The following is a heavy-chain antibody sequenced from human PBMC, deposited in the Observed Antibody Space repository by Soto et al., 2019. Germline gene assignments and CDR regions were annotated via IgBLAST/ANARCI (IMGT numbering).Heavy chain of an antibody. J-gene: IGHJ4*02. V-gene: IGHV4-4*02. CDR3: AAPPRY. D-gene: IGHD6-6*01. CDR1: VGNVCSCSW. CDR2: IYDSGST. Sequence: CVGNVCSCSWWSCVSPPPGKGMEWIGEIYDSGSTYYNPSLKSRVTISVDTSKNQFYLKLTSVTAADTAVYYCAAPPRYWAQGTLVTVSS.